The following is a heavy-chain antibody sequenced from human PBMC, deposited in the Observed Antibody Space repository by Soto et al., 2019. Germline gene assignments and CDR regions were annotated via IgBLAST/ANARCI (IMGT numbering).Heavy chain of an antibody. CDR1: GGTFSNYA. D-gene: IGHD5-12*01. CDR3: AKDGGTDGYVGNWFDP. CDR2: IIPIFGAA. Sequence: QVQLVQSGAEVKKPGSSVKVSCKASGGTFSNYAITWVRQAPGQGLEWLGRIIPIFGAANYAQKFQGRVTNTADESTTTAYKELSRLRSCDTAVYYCAKDGGTDGYVGNWFDPWGQGSLVTVSS. V-gene: IGHV1-69*15. J-gene: IGHJ5*02.